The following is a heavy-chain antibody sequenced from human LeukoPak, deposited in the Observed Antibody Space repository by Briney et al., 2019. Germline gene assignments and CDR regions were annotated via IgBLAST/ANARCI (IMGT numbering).Heavy chain of an antibody. D-gene: IGHD2-2*02. Sequence: GGSLRLSCAASGFTFSSYAMSWVRQAPGKGLEWVSAISGSGGSTYYADSVKGRFTISRDNSENTLYLQMNSLRAEDTAVYYCAKDLVVVPAAIRGSVGYWGQGTLVTVSS. CDR3: AKDLVVVPAAIRGSVGY. V-gene: IGHV3-23*01. CDR2: ISGSGGST. J-gene: IGHJ4*02. CDR1: GFTFSSYA.